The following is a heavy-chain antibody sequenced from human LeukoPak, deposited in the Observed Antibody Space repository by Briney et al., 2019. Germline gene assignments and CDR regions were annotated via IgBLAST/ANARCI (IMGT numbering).Heavy chain of an antibody. CDR2: IIPIFGTA. D-gene: IGHD3-16*01. J-gene: IGHJ5*02. V-gene: IGHV1-69*13. CDR1: GGTFSSYA. CDR3: ASSPILRSGPKCNWFDP. Sequence: SVKVSCKASGGTFSSYAISWVRQAPGQGLEWMGGIIPIFGTANYAQKFQGRVTITADESTSTAYMELSSLRSEDTAVYYCASSPILRSGPKCNWFDPWGQGTLVTVSS.